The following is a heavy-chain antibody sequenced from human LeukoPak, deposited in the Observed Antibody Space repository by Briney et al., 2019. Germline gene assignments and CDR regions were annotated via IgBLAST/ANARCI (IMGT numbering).Heavy chain of an antibody. D-gene: IGHD3-3*01. CDR3: AKGGITIFGVVRNWFDP. Sequence: QPGGSLRLSCAASGFTFSGYPIHWVRQAPGKGLEWVAVISYDGSNKYYADSVKGRFTISRDNSKNTPYLQMNSLRAEDTAVYYCAKGGITIFGVVRNWFDPWGQGTLVTVSS. CDR2: ISYDGSNK. J-gene: IGHJ5*02. V-gene: IGHV3-30-3*02. CDR1: GFTFSGYP.